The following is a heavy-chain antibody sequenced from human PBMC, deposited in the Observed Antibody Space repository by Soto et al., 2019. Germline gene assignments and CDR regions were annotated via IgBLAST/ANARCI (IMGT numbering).Heavy chain of an antibody. CDR1: GYTFTSFY. V-gene: IGHV1-46*01. Sequence: QVQLVQSGAEVKKPGASVKVSCKASGYTFTSFYMHWVRQAPGQGLEWMGIINPSGTTTDYAQTFQGRVTITRDTSTSTYYMELSSLTSEDTSVYYCAKPQIARHYYYGMEVWGQGTEVTVSS. CDR3: AKPQIARHYYYGMEV. J-gene: IGHJ6*02. CDR2: INPSGTTT.